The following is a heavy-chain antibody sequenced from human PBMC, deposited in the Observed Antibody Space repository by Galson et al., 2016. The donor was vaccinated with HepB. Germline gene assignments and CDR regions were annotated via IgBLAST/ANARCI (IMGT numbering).Heavy chain of an antibody. V-gene: IGHV3-64D*06. D-gene: IGHD1-1*01. CDR3: VKDQGGTWCAFDI. J-gene: IGHJ3*02. Sequence: SLRLSCAASGFTFSSYAIHWVRQAPGKGLEYLSEITGNGAITYYADSAKGRFTISRDNSRTTLYLQMRSLTTEDTAVDYCVKDQGGTWCAFDIWGQGTLVTVSS. CDR2: ITGNGAIT. CDR1: GFTFSSYA.